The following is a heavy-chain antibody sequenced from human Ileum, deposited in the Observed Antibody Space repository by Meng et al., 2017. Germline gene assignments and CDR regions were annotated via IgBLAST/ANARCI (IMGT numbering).Heavy chain of an antibody. Sequence: QLQVPAAVTSLAKRSATLLLTEGVVCTWGRWARQTPGKGLEWIGEIFQSGRTPYNPCLKSRVTISIDKSKSQISLQLSAVTAADTAVYSCATSNDRDVYYLGYWGQGTLVTVSS. CDR1: CTW. CDR3: ATSNDRDVYYLGY. CDR2: IFQSGRT. D-gene: IGHD3-22*01. V-gene: IGHV4-4*02. J-gene: IGHJ4*02.